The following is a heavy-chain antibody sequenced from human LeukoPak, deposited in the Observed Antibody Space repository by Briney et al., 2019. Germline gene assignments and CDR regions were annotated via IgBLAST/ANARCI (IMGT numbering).Heavy chain of an antibody. CDR1: GGSMNTYY. V-gene: IGHV4-59*01. CDR2: IHYSGST. J-gene: IGHJ6*03. Sequence: PSETLSLTCTVSGGSMNTYYWTWLRQPPGKGLEWIGHIHYSGSTDYNPSLKSRVTISVDTSKNQFSLRLSSVTAADTAVYYCARFGSRRLVRGYYYYMDVWGKGTTVTVSS. CDR3: ARFGSRRLVRGYYYYMDV. D-gene: IGHD2-8*02.